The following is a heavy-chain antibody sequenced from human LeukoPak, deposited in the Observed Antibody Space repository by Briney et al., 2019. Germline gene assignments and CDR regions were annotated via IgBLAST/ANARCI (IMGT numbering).Heavy chain of an antibody. D-gene: IGHD1-26*01. J-gene: IGHJ4*02. V-gene: IGHV3-7*01. CDR1: GFTLSIYW. Sequence: PGGSLRLSCAASGFTLSIYWMSWVRQAPGKGLEWVPNIKQDESEKYYVDSVKGRFTISRDNAKNSLYLQMNSVRAGDTDVYYCARRGSYSDYWGQGTLVTVSS. CDR2: IKQDESEK. CDR3: ARRGSYSDY.